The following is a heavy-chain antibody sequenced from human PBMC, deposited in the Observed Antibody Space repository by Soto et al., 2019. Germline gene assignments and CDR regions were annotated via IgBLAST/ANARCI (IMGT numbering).Heavy chain of an antibody. CDR1: GYTFTGYY. CDR2: INPNSGGT. Sequence: ASVKVSCKASGYTFTGYYMHWVRQAPGQGLEWMGWINPNSGGTNYAQKFQGWVTMTRATSISTAYMELSRLRSDDTAVYYCARAPRGVATIGWWFDPWGQGTLVTVSS. CDR3: ARAPRGVATIGWWFDP. V-gene: IGHV1-2*04. D-gene: IGHD5-12*01. J-gene: IGHJ5*02.